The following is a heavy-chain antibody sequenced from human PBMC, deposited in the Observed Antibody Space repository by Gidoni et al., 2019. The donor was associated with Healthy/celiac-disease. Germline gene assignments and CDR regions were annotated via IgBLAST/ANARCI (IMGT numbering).Heavy chain of an antibody. Sequence: QLQLQESGPGLVKPSETLSLTCTVSGGSISSSSYYWGWIRQPPGKGLEWIGSIYCSGSTYYNPSLKSRVTISVDTSKNQFSLKLSSVTAADTAVYYCARDGPGIAVAGTADEAFDHWGQGTLVTVSS. CDR3: ARDGPGIAVAGTADEAFDH. D-gene: IGHD6-19*01. CDR1: GGSISSSSYY. CDR2: IYCSGST. J-gene: IGHJ4*02. V-gene: IGHV4-39*07.